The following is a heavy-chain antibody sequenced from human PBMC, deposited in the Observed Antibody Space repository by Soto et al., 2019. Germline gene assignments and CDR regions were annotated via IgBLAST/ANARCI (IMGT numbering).Heavy chain of an antibody. CDR1: GFNVSSTL. V-gene: IGHV3-53*01. CDR2: LYSGGRT. Sequence: EVQLVESGGGLIQPGGSLRLSCAASGFNVSSTLMSWVRQAPGKGLEWVSLLYSGGRTYYADSVKGRFTISRDNSKNTLYLQMNSLRAEDTAVYYCAIRRGYSGYDSAFDVWGQGTMVTVSS. J-gene: IGHJ3*01. CDR3: AIRRGYSGYDSAFDV. D-gene: IGHD5-12*01.